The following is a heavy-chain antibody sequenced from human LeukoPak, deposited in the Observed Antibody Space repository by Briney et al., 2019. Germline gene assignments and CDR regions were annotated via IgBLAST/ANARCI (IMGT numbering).Heavy chain of an antibody. J-gene: IGHJ5*02. CDR1: GGTFSSYA. CDR2: IIPIFGTA. V-gene: IGHV1-69*06. D-gene: IGHD6-19*01. CDR3: ARVDGYSSGLTSHTHNWFDP. Sequence: ASVKVSCKASGGTFSSYAISWVRQAPGQGLEWMGGIIPIFGTANYAQKFQGRVTITADKSTSTAYMELSSLRSEDTAVCYCARVDGYSSGLTSHTHNWFDPWGQGTLVTVSS.